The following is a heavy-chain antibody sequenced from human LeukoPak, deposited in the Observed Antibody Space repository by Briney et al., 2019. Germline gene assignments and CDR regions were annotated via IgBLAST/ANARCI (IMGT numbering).Heavy chain of an antibody. CDR2: IKEDGSEK. J-gene: IGHJ4*02. Sequence: PGGSLRLSCAASGFTFSSYWMIWVRQAPGKGLEWVANIKEDGSEKYYVDSVKGRFIVSRDNAKNSLYLQMNSLRAEDTAVYYCARDWDRGDPTFDYWGQGTLVTVSS. CDR1: GFTFSSYW. D-gene: IGHD1-26*01. V-gene: IGHV3-7*01. CDR3: ARDWDRGDPTFDY.